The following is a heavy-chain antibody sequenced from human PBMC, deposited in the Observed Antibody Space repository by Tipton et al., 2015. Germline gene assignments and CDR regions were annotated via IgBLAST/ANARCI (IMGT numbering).Heavy chain of an antibody. CDR1: GGSISSYY. CDR3: ARAPSRRYYSYYYGMDV. J-gene: IGHJ6*02. V-gene: IGHV4-59*01. Sequence: TLSLTCTVSGGSISSYYWSWIRQPPGEGLEWIGYIYYTGSTNYNPSLKSRVTISVDTSKNQFSLKLRSVTAADTAVYYCARAPSRRYYSYYYGMDVWGQGTTVTVSS. CDR2: IYYTGST.